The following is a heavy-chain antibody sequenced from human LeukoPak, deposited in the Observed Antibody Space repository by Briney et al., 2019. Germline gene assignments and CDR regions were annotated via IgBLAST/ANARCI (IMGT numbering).Heavy chain of an antibody. CDR1: GFTFNNYA. Sequence: RGPLRLSCAASGFTFNNYAMQWVRQAPGKGLEWVAIISYDGSNQYYADSVKGRFAISRDSSQNTLYLQMNTLRVEDTAVYFCAREGYYAFDIWGQGTMVTVSS. J-gene: IGHJ3*02. CDR3: AREGYYAFDI. CDR2: ISYDGSNQ. V-gene: IGHV3-30*09. D-gene: IGHD3-22*01.